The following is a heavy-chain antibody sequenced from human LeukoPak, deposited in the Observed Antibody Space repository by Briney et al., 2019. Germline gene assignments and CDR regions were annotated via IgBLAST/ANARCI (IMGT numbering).Heavy chain of an antibody. D-gene: IGHD2-8*02. CDR1: GGSISRSRDY. CDR2: IYYSGST. CDR3: ARGYWFYFDY. Sequence: SETLSLTCTVSGGSISRSRDYWGWIRQPPGKGLEWIGSIYYSGSTYYNPSLKGRVTISGDTSKNQFSLRLSSVTAADTAVYYCARGYWFYFDYWGQGTLVTVSS. V-gene: IGHV4-39*07. J-gene: IGHJ4*02.